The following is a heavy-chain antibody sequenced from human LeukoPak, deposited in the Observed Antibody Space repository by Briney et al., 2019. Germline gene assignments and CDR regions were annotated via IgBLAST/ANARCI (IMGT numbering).Heavy chain of an antibody. CDR1: EYIFTTYW. D-gene: IGHD1-1*01. CDR2: IYPGDSDT. CDR3: ARCGTIGTGGDY. J-gene: IGHJ4*02. Sequence: GESLKISCNGSEYIFTTYWIDWVRQLPGKRLEWMGSIYPGDSDTRYSPSFQGQVTISADKSISTAYLQWSSLKASDSAMYYCARCGTIGTGGDYWGQGTLVTVSS. V-gene: IGHV5-51*01.